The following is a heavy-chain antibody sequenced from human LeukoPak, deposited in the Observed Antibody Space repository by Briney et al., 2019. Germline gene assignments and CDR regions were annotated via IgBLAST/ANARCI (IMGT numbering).Heavy chain of an antibody. CDR3: ARGPSSGLYFQH. V-gene: IGHV4-61*02. Sequence: PSQTLSLTCTVSGGSISSGSYYWSWIRQPAGKGLEWIGRIYTSGSTNYNPSLKSRVTISVDTSKNQFSLKLSSVTAADTAVYYCARGPSSGLYFQHWGQGTLDTVSS. J-gene: IGHJ1*01. D-gene: IGHD6-25*01. CDR1: GGSISSGSYY. CDR2: IYTSGST.